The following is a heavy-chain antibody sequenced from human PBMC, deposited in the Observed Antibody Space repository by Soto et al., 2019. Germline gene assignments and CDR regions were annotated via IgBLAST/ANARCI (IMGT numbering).Heavy chain of an antibody. Sequence: PGGSLRLSCTASGFTFNNYGMHWVRQAPGKGLEWVAVIWYDGTNKYYTDSVKGRFTISRDNSNNTLYLQMSSLRAEDTAVYYCARDQDPGWGQGTLVTVSS. CDR1: GFTFNNYG. J-gene: IGHJ4*02. V-gene: IGHV3-33*01. CDR2: IWYDGTNK. CDR3: ARDQDPG.